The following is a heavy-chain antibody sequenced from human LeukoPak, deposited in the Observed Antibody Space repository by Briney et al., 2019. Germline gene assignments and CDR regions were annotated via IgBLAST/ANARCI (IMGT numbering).Heavy chain of an antibody. CDR2: IYHSGST. V-gene: IGHV4-30-2*01. J-gene: IGHJ3*02. CDR3: ARDGYYYDSSGYGFDI. CDR1: GGSISSGGYS. Sequence: SETLSLTCAVSGGSISSGGYSWSWIRQPPGKGLEWIGYIYHSGSTYYNPSLKSRVTISVDRSKNQFSLKLSSVTAADTAAYYCARDGYYYDSSGYGFDIWGQGTMVTVSS. D-gene: IGHD3-22*01.